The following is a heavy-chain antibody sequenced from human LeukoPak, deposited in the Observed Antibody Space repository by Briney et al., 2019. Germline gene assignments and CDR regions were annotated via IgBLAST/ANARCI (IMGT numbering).Heavy chain of an antibody. CDR2: ISSSGSTI. CDR3: ARDFSTMVRGVFNY. D-gene: IGHD3-10*01. Sequence: GGSLRLSCAASGFTFSSYEMNWVRQAPGKGLEWVSYISSSGSTIYYADSVKGRFTISRDNAKNSLYLQMNSLRAEDTAVYYCARDFSTMVRGVFNYWGQGTLVTVSS. J-gene: IGHJ4*02. CDR1: GFTFSSYE. V-gene: IGHV3-48*03.